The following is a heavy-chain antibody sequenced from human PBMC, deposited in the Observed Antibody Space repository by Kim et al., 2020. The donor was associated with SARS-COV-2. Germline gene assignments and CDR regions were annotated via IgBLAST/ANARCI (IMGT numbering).Heavy chain of an antibody. Sequence: GTTYYAESGKGRFTISRDNSKNTFYLQVDSLRAEDTAVYFCAARFGYQFDYWGQGTLVTVSS. CDR3: AARFGYQFDY. V-gene: IGHV3-23*01. D-gene: IGHD6-25*01. J-gene: IGHJ4*02. CDR2: GTT.